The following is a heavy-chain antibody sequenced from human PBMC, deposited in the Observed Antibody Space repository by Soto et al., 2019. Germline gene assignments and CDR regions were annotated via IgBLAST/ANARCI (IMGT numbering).Heavy chain of an antibody. D-gene: IGHD2-2*01. J-gene: IGHJ4*02. CDR3: AREDSIIIPALSDF. CDR2: ISKSDYP. Sequence: GGSLRLSCTVSGFAFNNYGINWVRQAPGKGLEWVSSISKSDYPYYSDSVKGRFTISRDNAKNSVSLQMNTLRVEDTAVYYCAREDSIIIPALSDFWGQGTLVTVSS. V-gene: IGHV3-21*01. CDR1: GFAFNNYG.